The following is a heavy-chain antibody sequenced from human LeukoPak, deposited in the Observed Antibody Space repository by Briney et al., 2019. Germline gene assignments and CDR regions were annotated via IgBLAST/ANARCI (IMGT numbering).Heavy chain of an antibody. CDR1: GYTFTSYY. CDR2: INPSGGST. V-gene: IGHV1-46*03. D-gene: IGHD2-2*01. Sequence: ASVKVSCKASGYTFTSYYMHWVRQAPGQGLEWMGIINPSGGSTSYAQKFQGRVTMTRDMSTSTVYMELSSLRSEDTAVYYCASGGYCTSTSCYGENWGQGTLVTVSS. CDR3: ASGGYCTSTSCYGEN. J-gene: IGHJ4*02.